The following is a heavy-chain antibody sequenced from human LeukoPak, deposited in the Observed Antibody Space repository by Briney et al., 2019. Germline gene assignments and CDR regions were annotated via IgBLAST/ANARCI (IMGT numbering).Heavy chain of an antibody. J-gene: IGHJ4*02. Sequence: SETLSLTCTVSGGSIRSYYWSWIRQPPGKGLEWIGYIFYSGSTNYNPSLKSRVTISIDTSQNQFSLRLTSVTAADTAVYYCARRIPTMVGFDYWGQGTLVTVSS. D-gene: IGHD3-10*01. V-gene: IGHV4-59*01. CDR2: IFYSGST. CDR3: ARRIPTMVGFDY. CDR1: GGSIRSYY.